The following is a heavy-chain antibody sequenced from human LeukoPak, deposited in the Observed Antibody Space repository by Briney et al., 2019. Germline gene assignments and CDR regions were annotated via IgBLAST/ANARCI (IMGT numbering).Heavy chain of an antibody. CDR1: GGSISSSSYY. D-gene: IGHD3-9*01. V-gene: IGHV4-39*07. J-gene: IGHJ4*02. CDR3: ARSYDILTGYYRGYFDY. CDR2: INHSGST. Sequence: SETLSLTCTVSGGSISSSSYYWGWIRQPPGKGLEWIGEINHSGSTNYNPSLKSRVTISVDTSKNQFSLKLSSVTAADTAVYYCARSYDILTGYYRGYFDYWGQGTLVTVSS.